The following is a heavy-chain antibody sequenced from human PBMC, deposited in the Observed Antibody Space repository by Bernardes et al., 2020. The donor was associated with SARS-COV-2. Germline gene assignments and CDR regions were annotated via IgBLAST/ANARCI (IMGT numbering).Heavy chain of an antibody. CDR3: AKDSRPDSAWNFDF. CDR1: GFTFSNYY. J-gene: IGHJ4*02. CDR2: ISQSGSDI. Sequence: GGSLRLSCAASGFTFSNYYMSWIRQAPGKGLEWLSYISQSGSDINYVDSVKGRFSIYRDNSRNILYLQMNSLRAEDTAIYFCAKDSRPDSAWNFDFWGQGTLVTVSS. V-gene: IGHV3-11*05. D-gene: IGHD5-18*01.